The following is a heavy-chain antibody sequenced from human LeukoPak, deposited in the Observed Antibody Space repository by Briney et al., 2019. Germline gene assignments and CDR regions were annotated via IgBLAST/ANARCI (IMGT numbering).Heavy chain of an antibody. J-gene: IGHJ5*02. CDR2: ITGSGGNT. CDR1: GFTFSSYA. D-gene: IGHD3-10*01. Sequence: GGSLRLSCATSGFTFSSYAMTWVRQAPGKGLEWVSAITGSGGNTNYAASVKGRFTISRDNSENTLYLQMNSLRAEDTAIYYCASRAGYSYGSWGQGTLVTVSS. CDR3: ASRAGYSYGS. V-gene: IGHV3-23*01.